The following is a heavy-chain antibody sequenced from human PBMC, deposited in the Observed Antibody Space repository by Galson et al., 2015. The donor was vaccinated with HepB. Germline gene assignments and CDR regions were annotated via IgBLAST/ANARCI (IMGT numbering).Heavy chain of an antibody. Sequence: SLRLSCAASGFTVSSNYMSWVRQAPGKGLEWVSVIYSGGSTYYADSVKGRFTISRDNSKNTLYLQMNNLRAEDTAVYYCAREGMDHYYGSGSYFYWGQGTLVTVSS. CDR1: GFTVSSNY. D-gene: IGHD3-10*01. J-gene: IGHJ4*02. V-gene: IGHV3-66*02. CDR3: AREGMDHYYGSGSYFY. CDR2: IYSGGST.